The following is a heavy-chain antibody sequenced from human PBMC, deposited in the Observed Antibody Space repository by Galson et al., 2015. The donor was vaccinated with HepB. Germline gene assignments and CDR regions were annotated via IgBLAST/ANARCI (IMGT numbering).Heavy chain of an antibody. CDR1: GFTFSNYN. V-gene: IGHV3-21*01. CDR3: ARDRPPGIAAADSFHH. J-gene: IGHJ1*01. CDR2: ISTSSSYI. Sequence: SLRLSCAASGFTFSNYNMNWVRQAPGKGLEWVSPISTSSSYIYYADSVKGRFTISRDNAKNSLYLQMNSLRVEDTAVYYCARDRPPGIAAADSFHHWGQGTLVTVSS. D-gene: IGHD6-13*01.